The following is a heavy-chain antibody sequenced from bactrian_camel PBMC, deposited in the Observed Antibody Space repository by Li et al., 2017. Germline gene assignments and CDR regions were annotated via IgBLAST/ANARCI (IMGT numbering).Heavy chain of an antibody. D-gene: IGHD3*01. J-gene: IGHJ4*01. V-gene: IGHV3S31*01. Sequence: DVQLVESGGGSVQAGGSLRLSCAASGYTFSSYCMAWFRQVPGKQREVIAAIDSDGSISYDEVVVKGRFTISKDNAKKILYLQMSGLKPADSAVYYCAADCADCSNGYCFYPRAKGWSYTGQGTQVTVS. CDR2: IDSDGSIS. CDR1: GYTFSSYC.